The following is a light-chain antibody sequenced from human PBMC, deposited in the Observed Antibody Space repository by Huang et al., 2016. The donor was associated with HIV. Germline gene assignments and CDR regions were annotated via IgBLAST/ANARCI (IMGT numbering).Light chain of an antibody. CDR2: GAS. CDR1: QSVGSK. V-gene: IGKV3-15*01. J-gene: IGKJ2*01. Sequence: DTVMTQTPATLSVSPGARATLSCRASQSVGSKLAWFQQKPGQAPRLLIHGASTWATGIPARFSGSGSGTEFTLTISSLQSEDFAVYYCQQYNNWPYTFGQGTKLEIK. CDR3: QQYNNWPYT.